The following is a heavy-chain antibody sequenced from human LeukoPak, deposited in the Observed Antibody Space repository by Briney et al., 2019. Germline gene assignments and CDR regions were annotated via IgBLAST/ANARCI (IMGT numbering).Heavy chain of an antibody. D-gene: IGHD5-24*01. Sequence: GGSLRLSCTTSGFIFSNYGMHWVRQAPGKGLEWVAFIRHDGSNKYYADSVKGRCTISRDNSKKTVYLQMNSMRTEDTAVYYCAKDRWLQGYFDYWGEGTLVTVSS. CDR2: IRHDGSNK. J-gene: IGHJ4*02. CDR3: AKDRWLQGYFDY. V-gene: IGHV3-30*02. CDR1: GFIFSNYG.